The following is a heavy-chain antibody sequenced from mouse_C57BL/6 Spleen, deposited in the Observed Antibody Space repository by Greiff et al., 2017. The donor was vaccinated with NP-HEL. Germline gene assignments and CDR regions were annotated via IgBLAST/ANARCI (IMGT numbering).Heavy chain of an antibody. CDR1: GYTFTSYW. J-gene: IGHJ3*01. D-gene: IGHD1-1*01. Sequence: QVQLQQPGAELVKPGASVKMSCKASGYTFTSYWMTWVKQRPGQGLEWIGDIYPGSGSTNYNEKFKSKATLTVDTSSSTAYMQLSSLTSEDSAVYYCARTSGSGGGWFAYWGQRTLVTVSA. CDR2: IYPGSGST. V-gene: IGHV1-55*01. CDR3: ARTSGSGGGWFAY.